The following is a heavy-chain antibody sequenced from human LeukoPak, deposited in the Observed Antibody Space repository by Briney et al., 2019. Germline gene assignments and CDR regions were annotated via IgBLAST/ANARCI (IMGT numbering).Heavy chain of an antibody. V-gene: IGHV1-8*01. CDR1: GYTFTSYD. D-gene: IGHD6-13*01. CDR2: MNPNSGNT. CDR3: ARGAEQQLVRHAPPSYGMDV. J-gene: IGHJ6*02. Sequence: ASVKVSCKASGYTFTSYDINWVRQATRQGLEWMGWMNPNSGNTGYAQKFQGRVTMTRNTSISTAYMELSSLRSEDTAVYYCARGAEQQLVRHAPPSYGMDVWGQGTTVTVSS.